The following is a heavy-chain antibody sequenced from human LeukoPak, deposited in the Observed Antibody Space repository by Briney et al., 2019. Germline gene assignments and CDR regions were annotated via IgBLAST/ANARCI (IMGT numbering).Heavy chain of an antibody. Sequence: PGGSLRLSCAASGFTFSSYGMHWVRQAPGKGLEWVAFTRYDGSNKYYADSVKGRFTISRDNSKNTLYLQMNSLRAEDTAVYYCADLKTFPRDYFDYWGQGTLVTVSS. CDR2: TRYDGSNK. CDR1: GFTFSSYG. V-gene: IGHV3-30*02. CDR3: ADLKTFPRDYFDY. J-gene: IGHJ4*02.